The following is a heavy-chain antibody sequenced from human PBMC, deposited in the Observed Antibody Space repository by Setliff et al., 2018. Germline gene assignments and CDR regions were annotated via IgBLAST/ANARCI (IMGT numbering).Heavy chain of an antibody. CDR2: TIPMFGTT. J-gene: IGHJ4*02. V-gene: IGHV1-69*05. CDR1: GGSFSSYG. Sequence: SVKVSCKASGGSFSSYGITWVRQAPGQGLEWMGGTIPMFGTTNYAQKFQGRVTIITDESTSTAYMELNSLTSEDTAVYYCVRGPGPSVVVAIPFDHWGQGSLVTVSS. D-gene: IGHD3-22*01. CDR3: VRGPGPSVVVAIPFDH.